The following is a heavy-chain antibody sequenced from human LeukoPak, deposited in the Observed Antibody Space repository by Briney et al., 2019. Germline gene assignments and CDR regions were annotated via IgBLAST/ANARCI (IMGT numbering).Heavy chain of an antibody. CDR3: ARDLPVVVIPLCY. CDR2: ISSSSSYI. CDR1: GFTFSSYS. J-gene: IGHJ4*02. D-gene: IGHD2-15*01. V-gene: IGHV3-21*01. Sequence: GGSLRLSCAASGFTFSSYSLNWVRQAPGEGLEWVSSISSSSSYIYYADSVKGRFTISRDNAKNSLYLQMSSLTAKDTAVYYSARDLPVVVIPLCYWGQGTLVSVSS.